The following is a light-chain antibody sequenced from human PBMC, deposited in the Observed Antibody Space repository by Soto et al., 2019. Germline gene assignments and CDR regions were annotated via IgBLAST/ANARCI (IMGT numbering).Light chain of an antibody. CDR2: GNS. CDR3: RTSDGGLNGLI. V-gene: IGLV1-40*01. CDR1: NSSIGTGYD. J-gene: IGLJ1*01. Sequence: QSVLTQPPSVSGAPGQRVTIACTGNNSSIGTGYDVHWYRHFPGTATILLLSGNSHRPSGVPDRFSGSKSGTSASLAITGLRADDEGDYYCRTSDGGLNGLIFGTGTKLTVL.